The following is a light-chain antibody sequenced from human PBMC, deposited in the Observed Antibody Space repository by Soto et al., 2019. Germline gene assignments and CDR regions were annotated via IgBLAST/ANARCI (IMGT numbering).Light chain of an antibody. CDR3: HQYGTSPPFT. CDR2: GAS. V-gene: IGKV3-20*01. CDR1: QSVSSTY. J-gene: IGKJ2*01. Sequence: EIVLTQSPGTLSLSPGERATLSCRASQSVSSTYLAWYQQKPGQAPRVLVYGASNRATGIPDRFSGGGSGTDFTLTISRLEPEDFAVYFCHQYGTSPPFTFGQGTK.